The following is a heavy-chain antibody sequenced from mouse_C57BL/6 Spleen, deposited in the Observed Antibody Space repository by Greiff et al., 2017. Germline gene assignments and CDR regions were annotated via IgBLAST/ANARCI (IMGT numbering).Heavy chain of an antibody. Sequence: QVQLQQPGAELVKPGASEKLSCKASGYTFTSYWMHWVKQRPGQGLEWIGMVHPNSGSTNYNEKFKSKATLTVDKSSSTAYMQISSLTSEDSAVYYCASYYGNSAMDYWGQGTSVTVSS. CDR3: ASYYGNSAMDY. CDR2: VHPNSGST. D-gene: IGHD2-1*01. CDR1: GYTFTSYW. J-gene: IGHJ4*01. V-gene: IGHV1-64*01.